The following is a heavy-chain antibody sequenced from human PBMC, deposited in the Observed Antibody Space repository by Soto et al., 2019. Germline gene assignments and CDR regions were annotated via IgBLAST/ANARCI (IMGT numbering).Heavy chain of an antibody. J-gene: IGHJ4*02. CDR2: IYYSGST. CDR1: GGSISSYY. Sequence: SETLSLTCTVSGGSISSYYWSWIRQPPGKGLEWIGYIYYSGSTNYNPSLKSQVTISVDTSKNQYSLKLSYVTAADTAVFYCARAPISIAAAGDYFDYWGQGTLVTVSS. V-gene: IGHV4-59*12. CDR3: ARAPISIAAAGDYFDY. D-gene: IGHD6-13*01.